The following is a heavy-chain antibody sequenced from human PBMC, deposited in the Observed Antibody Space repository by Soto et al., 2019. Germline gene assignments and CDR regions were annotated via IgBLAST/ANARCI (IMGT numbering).Heavy chain of an antibody. CDR1: GFSLTSPGMC. CDR2: IERDDDDK. D-gene: IGHD1-20*01. Sequence: SGPTLVNPTETLTLTCTFSGFSLTSPGMCVSWIRQSPGKALEWLALIERDDDDKYYNTSLKTRLTISKDTRKNQVVLTMANMEPADTATYYCARSIRGPRRFNGMDVWGQGTTVTVSS. CDR3: ARSIRGPRRFNGMDV. J-gene: IGHJ6*02. V-gene: IGHV2-70*13.